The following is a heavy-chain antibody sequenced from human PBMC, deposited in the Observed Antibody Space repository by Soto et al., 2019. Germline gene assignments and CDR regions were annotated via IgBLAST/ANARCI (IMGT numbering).Heavy chain of an antibody. CDR3: KRDVVASSPPGADY. V-gene: IGHV3-23*01. J-gene: IGHJ4*01. CDR1: GFTFSSYA. Sequence: EVQLLGSGGGLVRPGGSLRLSCAASGFTFSSYAMSWVRQTPGKGLEWVSAIKASGDDTYYADSVKGRFTISRDNSKNILYLQMNSLTGEDTAMYYCKRDVVASSPPGADYWGQGTLVTVSS. CDR2: IKASGDDT. D-gene: IGHD5-12*01.